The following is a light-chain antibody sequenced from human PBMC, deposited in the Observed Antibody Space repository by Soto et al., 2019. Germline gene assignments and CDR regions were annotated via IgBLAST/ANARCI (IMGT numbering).Light chain of an antibody. CDR1: SSDIGGYNY. J-gene: IGLJ1*01. CDR3: SSYTSRSTLYV. Sequence: QYVLTHTASGSVSPGQSISVSCTGTSSDIGGYNYVSWYQQHPGKAPKLMVYEVTNRPSGVSDRFSGSKSGNTASLTISGLQADDEGYYYCSSYTSRSTLYVFGTGTKV. V-gene: IGLV2-14*01. CDR2: EVT.